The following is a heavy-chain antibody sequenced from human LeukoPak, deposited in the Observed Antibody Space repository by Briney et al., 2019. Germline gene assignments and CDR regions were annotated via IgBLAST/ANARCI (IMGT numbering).Heavy chain of an antibody. CDR2: IYYGGST. J-gene: IGHJ5*02. CDR1: GGSISSGGYF. CDR3: ARGTYRSGWSLGFDP. Sequence: SETLSLTCTVSGGSISSGGYFWSWIRQHPGKGLEWIGYIYYGGSTYYNPSLKSRLTISVDTSENQFSLRLTSVTAADTAVYYCARGTYRSGWSLGFDPWGQGTLVTVSS. D-gene: IGHD6-19*01. V-gene: IGHV4-31*03.